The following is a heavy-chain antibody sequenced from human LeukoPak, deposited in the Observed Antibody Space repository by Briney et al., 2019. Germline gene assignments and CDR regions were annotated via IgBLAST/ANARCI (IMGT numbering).Heavy chain of an antibody. J-gene: IGHJ5*02. Sequence: SGTLCLTCAVYGGSFSGYYWGWIRQPPGKGREWSGEINHSGSTNYNPSLKSRVTISVDPSKNQPSLKLSSVPAADTAVYYCARRPWFDPWGQGTLVTVSS. CDR1: GGSFSGYY. CDR2: INHSGST. V-gene: IGHV4-34*01. CDR3: ARRPWFDP.